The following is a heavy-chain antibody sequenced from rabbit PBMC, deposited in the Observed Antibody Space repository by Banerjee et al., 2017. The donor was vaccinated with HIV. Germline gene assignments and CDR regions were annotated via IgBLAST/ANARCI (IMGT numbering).Heavy chain of an antibody. Sequence: QEPLKESGGGLVTPGGNLTLTCTASGFDISSYHMCWVRQAPGKGLEWIACINSNTGSSVYASWAKGPFTISKTSSTTVTLQMTSLTAADTATYFCARDLAGVIGWNFNLWGQGTLVTVS. D-gene: IGHD4-1*01. CDR2: INSNTGSS. V-gene: IGHV1S45*01. CDR1: GFDISSYH. J-gene: IGHJ4*01. CDR3: ARDLAGVIGWNFNL.